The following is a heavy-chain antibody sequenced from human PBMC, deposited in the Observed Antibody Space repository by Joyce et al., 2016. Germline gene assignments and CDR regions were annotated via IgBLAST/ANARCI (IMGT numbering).Heavy chain of an antibody. J-gene: IGHJ4*02. D-gene: IGHD1-26*01. CDR1: GYTFLSYY. Sequence: QVQLVQSGAEVKKPGASVRVSCKASGYTFLSYYVLWVRQAPGQGLEWMGIINTGAGTTSYAQKFQDRVTMTRDTSTSTFYMELSSLRSDDTAVYYCARDGRPGLGNYFDYWGQGALVTVSS. V-gene: IGHV1-46*01. CDR3: ARDGRPGLGNYFDY. CDR2: INTGAGTT.